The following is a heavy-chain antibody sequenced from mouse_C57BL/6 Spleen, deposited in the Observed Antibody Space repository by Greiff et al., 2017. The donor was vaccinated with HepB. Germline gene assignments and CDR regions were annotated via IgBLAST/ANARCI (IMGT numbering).Heavy chain of an antibody. J-gene: IGHJ4*01. D-gene: IGHD2-5*01. V-gene: IGHV1-59*01. Sequence: VQLQQPGAELVRPGPSVKLSCKASGYTFTSYWMHWVKQRPGQGLEWIGVIDPSDSYTNYNQKFKGKATLTVDTSSSTAYMQLSSLTSEDSAVYYCARRSSNFYAMDYWGQGTSVTVSS. CDR1: GYTFTSYW. CDR2: IDPSDSYT. CDR3: ARRSSNFYAMDY.